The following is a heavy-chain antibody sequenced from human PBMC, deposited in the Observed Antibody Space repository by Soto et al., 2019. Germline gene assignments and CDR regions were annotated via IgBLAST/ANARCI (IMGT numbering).Heavy chain of an antibody. V-gene: IGHV1-8*02. CDR1: GYNFNTFD. CDR3: AGGNFRY. CDR2: MNPNSGNT. Sequence: DSVRVSCKASGYNFNTFDIYWVRQATGHGLEWMGWMNPNSGNTGYAQELRGRVTMTRNTSNTTAYMELTSLTSDDTGVYYCAGGNFRYWGQGPLVTVSS. J-gene: IGHJ4*02.